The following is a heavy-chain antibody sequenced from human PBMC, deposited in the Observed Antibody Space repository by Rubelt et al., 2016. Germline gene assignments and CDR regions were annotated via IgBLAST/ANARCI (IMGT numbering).Heavy chain of an antibody. D-gene: IGHD1-14*01. V-gene: IGHV3-30*03. CDR3: ASGTIGMGV. CDR1: GFTFRNYW. Sequence: VQLVESGGGLVQPGGSLRLSCVGFGFTFRNYWMHWVRRIPGKGLEWLAVISYDESIKNYADSVKGRFTISRDNSKNTLYLQMNSLRPDDTAVYYCASGTIGMGVWGQGTTVTVSS. CDR2: ISYDESIK. J-gene: IGHJ6*02.